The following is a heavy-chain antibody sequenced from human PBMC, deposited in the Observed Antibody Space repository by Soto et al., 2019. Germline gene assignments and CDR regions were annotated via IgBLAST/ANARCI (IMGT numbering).Heavy chain of an antibody. CDR2: ISYDGSNK. D-gene: IGHD3-3*01. CDR1: GFTFSSYG. Sequence: PGGSLRLSCAASGFTFSSYGMHWVRQAPGKGLEWVAVISYDGSNKYYADSVKGRFTISRDNSKNTLYLQMNSLRAEDTAVYYCAKDSSPSIFGVVPLDYWGQGTLVTVSS. CDR3: AKDSSPSIFGVVPLDY. J-gene: IGHJ4*02. V-gene: IGHV3-30*18.